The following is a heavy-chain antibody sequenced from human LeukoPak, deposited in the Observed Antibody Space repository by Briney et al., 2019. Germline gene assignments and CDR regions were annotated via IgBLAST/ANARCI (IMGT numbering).Heavy chain of an antibody. CDR3: ARRLQRHFDY. CDR2: IDPSDSYT. Sequence: GESLKISFKGSGYRFTSYWISWVRPMPGEGLEWMGRIDPSDSYTNYSPSFQGHVTISVDKSISTAYLQWSSLKASDTAMYYCARRLQRHFDYWGQGTLVTVSS. V-gene: IGHV5-10-1*01. D-gene: IGHD2-15*01. CDR1: GYRFTSYW. J-gene: IGHJ4*02.